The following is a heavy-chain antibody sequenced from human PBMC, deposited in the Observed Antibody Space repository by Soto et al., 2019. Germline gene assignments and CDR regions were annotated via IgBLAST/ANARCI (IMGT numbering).Heavy chain of an antibody. D-gene: IGHD3-3*01. CDR1: GFTFSSYA. Sequence: QVQLVESGGGVVQPGRSLRLSCAASGFTFSSYAMHWVRQAPGKGLEWVAVISYDGSNKYYADSVKGRVTISRDNSKNTLYLQMNRLRAEDTAGYYCARPLLEWVFGYDYWVQGTLVTVSS. V-gene: IGHV3-30-3*01. CDR2: ISYDGSNK. CDR3: ARPLLEWVFGYDY. J-gene: IGHJ4*02.